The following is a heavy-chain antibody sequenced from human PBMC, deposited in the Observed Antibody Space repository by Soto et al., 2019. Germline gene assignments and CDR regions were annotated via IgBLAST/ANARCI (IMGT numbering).Heavy chain of an antibody. D-gene: IGHD5-12*01. CDR2: ISAYNGNT. CDR3: ARRWLRYYYMDV. Sequence: ASVKASCKASGYTFTSYGISWVRQAPGQGLEWMGWISAYNGNTNYAQKLQGRVTMTTDTSTSTAYMELRSLRSDDTAVYYCARRWLRYYYMDVWGKGTTVTVSS. J-gene: IGHJ6*03. V-gene: IGHV1-18*01. CDR1: GYTFTSYG.